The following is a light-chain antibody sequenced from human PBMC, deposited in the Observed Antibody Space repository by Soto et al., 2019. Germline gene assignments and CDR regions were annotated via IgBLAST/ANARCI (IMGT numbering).Light chain of an antibody. J-gene: IGLJ3*02. Sequence: QPASVSGSPGQSITISCTGTSNDVGGYNYVSWYQQHPGKAPKLMIYEVSNWPSGVSNRFSGSKSGNTASLTISGLQAEDEADYYCSSYTNSNTQVFGGGTKVTVL. V-gene: IGLV2-14*01. CDR1: SNDVGGYNY. CDR2: EVS. CDR3: SSYTNSNTQV.